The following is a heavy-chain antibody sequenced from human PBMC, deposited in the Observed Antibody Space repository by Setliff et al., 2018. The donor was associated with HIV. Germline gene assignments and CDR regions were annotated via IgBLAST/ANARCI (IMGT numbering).Heavy chain of an antibody. V-gene: IGHV4-39*01. Sequence: SETLRLTFNVSGSSLSSSNYYWPWNRQPPGKGLECIGSFQYSGSTSHSPSRSSRVTLSVDTSKNQLSLKSTSVTAADTAVYYCARPVTTSYNFWGDAFSSWGPGTMVTVSS. CDR2: FQYSGST. CDR3: ARPVTTSYNFWGDAFSS. CDR1: GSSLSSSNYY. D-gene: IGHD3-3*01. J-gene: IGHJ3*02.